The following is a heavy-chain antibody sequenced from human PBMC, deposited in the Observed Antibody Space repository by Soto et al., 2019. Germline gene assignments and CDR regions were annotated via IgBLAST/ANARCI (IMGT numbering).Heavy chain of an antibody. CDR1: GDSVSSNSAA. V-gene: IGHV6-1*01. D-gene: IGHD6-13*01. J-gene: IGHJ6*02. CDR3: AREGLAAAGYYYYYYGMDV. CDR2: TYYRSKWYN. Sequence: PSQTLLLTCAISGDSVSSNSAAWNWIRQSPSRGLEWLGRTYYRSKWYNDYAVSVKSRITINPDTSKNQFSLQLNSVTPEDTAVYYCAREGLAAAGYYYYYYGMDVWGQGTTVTVSS.